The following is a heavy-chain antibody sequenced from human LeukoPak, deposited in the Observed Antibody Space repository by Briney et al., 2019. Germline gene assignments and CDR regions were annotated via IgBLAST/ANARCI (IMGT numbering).Heavy chain of an antibody. CDR2: ISSSGSTI. Sequence: GRSLRLSCAASGFTFSDYYMSWIRQAPGRGLEWVSYISSSGSTIYYADSVKGRFTISRDNAKNSLYLQMNSLRAEDTAVYYCARGITMVRGVPDKTDDYWGQGTLVTVSS. V-gene: IGHV3-11*01. J-gene: IGHJ4*02. D-gene: IGHD3-10*01. CDR3: ARGITMVRGVPDKTDDY. CDR1: GFTFSDYY.